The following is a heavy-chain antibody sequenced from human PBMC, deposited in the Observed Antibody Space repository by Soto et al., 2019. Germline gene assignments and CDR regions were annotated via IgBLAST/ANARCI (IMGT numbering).Heavy chain of an antibody. J-gene: IGHJ4*02. V-gene: IGHV2-5*02. CDR3: AHILAASNYWDYERINSLDY. CDR1: GFSLSTSGVC. D-gene: IGHD4-17*01. Sequence: QITLKESGPPLVKPTQTLTLTCTFSGFSLSTSGVCVGWIRQPQGKALEWLALIYWDDDKRYSPTLKSTLTLTNDTTKKQLVLTITNMDPVYTATSYCAHILAASNYWDYERINSLDYWGQGTLVTVSS. CDR2: IYWDDDK.